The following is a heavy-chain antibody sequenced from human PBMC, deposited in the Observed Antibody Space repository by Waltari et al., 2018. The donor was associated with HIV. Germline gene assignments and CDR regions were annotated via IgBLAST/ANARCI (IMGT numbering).Heavy chain of an antibody. CDR2: ISSGSVYI. V-gene: IGHV3-21*01. D-gene: IGHD5-12*01. CDR3: ARDEAEMATLTAFDI. Sequence: EVQLLESGGGLVKPGGSLRLSCAASRFTFGSDSLNWVRQAPGKGLEWVSSISSGSVYIYYADSVKGRFTISRDNAKNSLYLQMNSLRAEDTAVYYCARDEAEMATLTAFDIWGQGTMVTVSS. CDR1: RFTFGSDS. J-gene: IGHJ3*02.